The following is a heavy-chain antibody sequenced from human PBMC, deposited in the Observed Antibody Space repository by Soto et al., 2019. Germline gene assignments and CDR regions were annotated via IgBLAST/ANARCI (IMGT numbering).Heavy chain of an antibody. CDR1: GGTFSGYA. V-gene: IGHV1-69*12. Sequence: QVQLVQSGAEVKKPGSSVKVSCKASGGTFSGYAISWVRQAPGQGLEWMGGIIPICGPANYAQKFQGRVTITADESTSTAYMEWRSMISEDTAVYYWARVSSSWYQAYCDYWGQGTLVTVSS. D-gene: IGHD6-13*01. J-gene: IGHJ4*02. CDR2: IIPICGPA. CDR3: ARVSSSWYQAYCDY.